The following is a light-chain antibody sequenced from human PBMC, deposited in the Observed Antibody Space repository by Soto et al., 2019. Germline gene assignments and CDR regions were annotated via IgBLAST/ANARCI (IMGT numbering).Light chain of an antibody. CDR2: DVS. V-gene: IGLV2-14*01. J-gene: IGLJ1*01. CDR3: ASYTTSSTYV. Sequence: QSVLNQPSSVTGSPGQAIAITCPGTSSDVGGYSYVSRYQQQPGKAPKLVISDVSNRPSGVSDRFSGSKAGNTASLTISGLQTEDEADYYCASYTTSSTYVFGTGTKVTVL. CDR1: SSDVGGYSY.